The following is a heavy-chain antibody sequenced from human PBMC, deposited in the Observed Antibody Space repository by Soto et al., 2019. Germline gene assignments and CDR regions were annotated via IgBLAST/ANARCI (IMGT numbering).Heavy chain of an antibody. D-gene: IGHD1-20*01. Sequence: SETLSLTCTVSGGSISSGGYYWSWIRQHPGKGLEWIGYIYYSGSTYYNPSLKSRVTISVDTSKNQFSLKLSSVTAADTAVYYCAGDKVNWNDGNWCDPWGQGTLVTVSS. J-gene: IGHJ5*02. V-gene: IGHV4-31*03. CDR1: GGSISSGGYY. CDR3: AGDKVNWNDGNWCDP. CDR2: IYYSGST.